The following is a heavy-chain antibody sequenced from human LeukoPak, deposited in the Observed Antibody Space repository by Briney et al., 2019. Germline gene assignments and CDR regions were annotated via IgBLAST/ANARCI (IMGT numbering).Heavy chain of an antibody. D-gene: IGHD3-10*01. Sequence: PSETLSLTCTVSGYSISSGYYWGWIRQPPGKGLEWIGSIYHSGSTYYNPSLKSRVTISVDTSKNQFSLKLSSVTAADTAVYYCARSTGRHYYGSGSYHYFPPFDYWGQGTLVTVSS. CDR1: GYSISSGYY. V-gene: IGHV4-38-2*02. J-gene: IGHJ4*02. CDR2: IYHSGST. CDR3: ARSTGRHYYGSGSYHYFPPFDY.